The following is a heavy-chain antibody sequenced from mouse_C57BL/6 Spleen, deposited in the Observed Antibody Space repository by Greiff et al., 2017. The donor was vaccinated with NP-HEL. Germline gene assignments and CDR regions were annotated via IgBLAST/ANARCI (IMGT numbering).Heavy chain of an antibody. CDR3: ARHGDGYYPFAY. V-gene: IGHV5-15*01. CDR1: GFTFSDYG. J-gene: IGHJ3*01. D-gene: IGHD2-3*01. Sequence: DVMLVESGGGLVQPGGSLKLSCAASGFTFSDYGMAWVRQAPRKGPEWVAFISNLAYSIYYADTVTGRFTISRENAKNTLYLEMSSLRSEDTAMYYCARHGDGYYPFAYWGQGTLVTVSA. CDR2: ISNLAYSI.